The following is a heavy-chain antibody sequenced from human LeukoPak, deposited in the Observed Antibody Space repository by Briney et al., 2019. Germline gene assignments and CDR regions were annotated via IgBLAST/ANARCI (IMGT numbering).Heavy chain of an antibody. D-gene: IGHD3-10*01. Sequence: PGGSLRLSCEASGFTFANAWMIWVRQAPGKGPEWVGRIKSKRDGGAIDYAAPVKGRFTISRDDSTNTLYLQMNSLKSEDTAVYYCTTYGSGRKFDYWGQGILVTVSS. CDR1: GFTFANAW. CDR3: TTYGSGRKFDY. CDR2: IKSKRDGGAI. J-gene: IGHJ4*02. V-gene: IGHV3-15*01.